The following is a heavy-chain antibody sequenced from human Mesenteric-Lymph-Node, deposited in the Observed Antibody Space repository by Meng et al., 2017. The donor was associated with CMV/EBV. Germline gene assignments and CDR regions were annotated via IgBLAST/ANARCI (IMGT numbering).Heavy chain of an antibody. CDR1: GGSVSSGSYC. J-gene: IGHJ6*02. V-gene: IGHV4-61*01. CDR2: IYYSGST. D-gene: IGHD6-19*01. Sequence: SETLSLTCNVSGGSVSSGSYCWSWIRQPPGKGLEWIGYIYYSGSTNYNPSLKGRVTISVDTSKNQFSLKLSSVTAADTAVYYCARDHRDSSGWYRGGNGMDVWGQGTTVTVSS. CDR3: ARDHRDSSGWYRGGNGMDV.